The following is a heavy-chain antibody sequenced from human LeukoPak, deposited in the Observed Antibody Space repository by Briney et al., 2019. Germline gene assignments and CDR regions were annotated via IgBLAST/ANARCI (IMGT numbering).Heavy chain of an antibody. CDR3: ARGRGRLNPRPLNWFDP. D-gene: IGHD3-10*01. CDR1: GGSFSGYY. J-gene: IGHJ5*02. Sequence: SETLSLTCAVYGGSFSGYYWSWIRQPPGKGLEWIGEINHSGGTNYNPSLKSRVTISVDTSKNQFSLKLSSVTAADTAVYYCARGRGRLNPRPLNWFDPWGQGTLVTVSS. CDR2: INHSGGT. V-gene: IGHV4-34*01.